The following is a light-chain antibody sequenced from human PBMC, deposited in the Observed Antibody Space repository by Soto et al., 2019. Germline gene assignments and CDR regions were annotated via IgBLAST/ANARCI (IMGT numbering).Light chain of an antibody. V-gene: IGLV1-40*01. Sequence: QSLLTQPPSASGAPGQRVTISCTGSSSNIGAGYDVHWYQQLPGTAPKLLIYGNSNRPSGVPDRFSGSKSGTSASLAITGLQAEDEADYYCQSYDSSLSGSRVFGTGTKVTVL. CDR2: GNS. J-gene: IGLJ1*01. CDR3: QSYDSSLSGSRV. CDR1: SSNIGAGYD.